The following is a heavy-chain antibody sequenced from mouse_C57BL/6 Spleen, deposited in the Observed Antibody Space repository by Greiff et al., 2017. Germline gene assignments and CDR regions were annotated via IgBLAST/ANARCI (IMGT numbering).Heavy chain of an antibody. CDR1: GYTFTSYW. D-gene: IGHD1-1*01. Sequence: QVQLQQPGAELVKPGASVKLSCKASGYTFTSYWMHWVKQRPGPGLEWIGMIHPNSGSTNYNEKFKSKATLTVDKSSSTAYMQLSSLTSEDSAVYYCARGILTTVVAEGYFDVWGTGTTVTVAS. CDR3: ARGILTTVVAEGYFDV. V-gene: IGHV1-64*01. J-gene: IGHJ1*03. CDR2: IHPNSGST.